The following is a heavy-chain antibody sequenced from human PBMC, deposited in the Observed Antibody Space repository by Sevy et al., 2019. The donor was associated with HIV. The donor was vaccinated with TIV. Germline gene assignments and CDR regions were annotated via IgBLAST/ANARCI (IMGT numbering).Heavy chain of an antibody. CDR3: ARDSRRTFGR. Sequence: GVSLRLSCAASGFTFTSYYMHWVRQPPGKGLVWVSHINTDGKIISYADSVKGRFTNSSDNAKNTLFLQMNSLKVEDTAVYYGARDSRRTFGRWGQGTMVTVSS. J-gene: IGHJ4*02. V-gene: IGHV3-74*01. CDR1: GFTFTSYY. CDR2: INTDGKII. D-gene: IGHD3-3*01.